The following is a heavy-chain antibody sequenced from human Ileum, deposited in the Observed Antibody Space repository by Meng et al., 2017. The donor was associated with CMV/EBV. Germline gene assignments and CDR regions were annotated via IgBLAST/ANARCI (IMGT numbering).Heavy chain of an antibody. CDR1: GYTFTDYA. Sequence: VQLLQSGAAVKKPGASVKVSCKASGYTFTDYAITWVRQAPGQGLEWMGWISGYNSNTKYAQKFQGRVTMTTDTSTTTVYMELRNLRYDDTAVYYCARDGYYPSRVFDYWGLGTLVTVSS. CDR3: ARDGYYPSRVFDY. J-gene: IGHJ4*01. D-gene: IGHD2-2*03. V-gene: IGHV1-18*01. CDR2: ISGYNSNT.